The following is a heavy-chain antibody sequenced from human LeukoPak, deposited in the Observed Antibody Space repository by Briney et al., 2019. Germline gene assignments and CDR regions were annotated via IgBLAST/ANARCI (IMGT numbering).Heavy chain of an antibody. V-gene: IGHV4-59*01. CDR1: GGSISSYY. D-gene: IGHD5-18*01. J-gene: IGHJ6*02. CDR2: IYYSGST. Sequence: PSETLSLTCTVSGGSISSYYWSWIRQPPGKGLEWIGYIYYSGSTNYNPSLKSRVTISVDTSKNQFSLKLGSVTAADTAVYYCARERGYSYGYGMDVWGQGTTVTVSS. CDR3: ARERGYSYGYGMDV.